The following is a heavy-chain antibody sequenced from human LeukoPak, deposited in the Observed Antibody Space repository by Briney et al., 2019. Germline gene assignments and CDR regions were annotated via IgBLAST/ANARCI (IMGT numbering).Heavy chain of an antibody. Sequence: GGSLRLSCAACGFTFSSYAMSWVRQAPGKGLEWVSAISGSGGRTYYADSVEGRFTISRDNSKNTLYLQMDSLRAEDTAVYYCAKDWELLPYYFDYWGQGTLVTVSS. CDR2: ISGSGGRT. D-gene: IGHD1-26*01. V-gene: IGHV3-23*01. CDR1: GFTFSSYA. J-gene: IGHJ4*02. CDR3: AKDWELLPYYFDY.